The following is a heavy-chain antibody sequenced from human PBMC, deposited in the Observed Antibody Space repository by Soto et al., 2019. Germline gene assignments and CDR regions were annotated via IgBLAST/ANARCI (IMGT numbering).Heavy chain of an antibody. D-gene: IGHD2-2*01. CDR1: GGSFSGYY. J-gene: IGHJ4*02. CDR2: INHSGST. V-gene: IGHV4-34*01. Sequence: TSETLSLTCAVYGGSFSGYYWSWIRQPPGKGLEWIGEINHSGSTNYNPSLKSRVTISVDTSKNQFSLKLSSVTAADTAVYYCARELGYCSSTSCPYYFDYWGQGTLVTVSS. CDR3: ARELGYCSSTSCPYYFDY.